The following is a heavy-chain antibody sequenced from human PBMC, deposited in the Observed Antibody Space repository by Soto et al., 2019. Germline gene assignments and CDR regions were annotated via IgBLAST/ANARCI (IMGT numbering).Heavy chain of an antibody. J-gene: IGHJ4*02. D-gene: IGHD3-22*01. Sequence: GGSLRLSCEASGFTFRSSWMSWVRQAPGKGLEWVGRIKSKTDGGTTDYAAPVKGRFTISRDDSKNTLYLQMNSLKTEDTAVYYCTTEGAMIVVVITWFDYWGQGTLVTVSS. CDR3: TTEGAMIVVVITWFDY. CDR1: GFTFRSSW. CDR2: IKSKTDGGTT. V-gene: IGHV3-15*01.